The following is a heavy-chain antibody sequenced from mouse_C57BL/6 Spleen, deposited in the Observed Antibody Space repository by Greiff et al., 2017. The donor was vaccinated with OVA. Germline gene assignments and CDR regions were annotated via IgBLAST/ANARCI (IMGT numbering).Heavy chain of an antibody. CDR1: GFTFSDYG. CDR2: ISSGSSTI. J-gene: IGHJ3*01. Sequence: EVMLVESGGGLVKPGGSLKLSCAASGFTFSDYGMHWVRQAPEKGLEWVAYISSGSSTIYYADTVKGRFTLSRDNAKNTLFLQMTSLRSEDTAMYYCARRYEYDWFAYWGQGTLVTVSA. D-gene: IGHD2-4*01. V-gene: IGHV5-17*01. CDR3: ARRYEYDWFAY.